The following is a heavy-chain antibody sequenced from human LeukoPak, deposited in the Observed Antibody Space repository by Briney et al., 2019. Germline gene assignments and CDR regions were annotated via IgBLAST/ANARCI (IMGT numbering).Heavy chain of an antibody. J-gene: IGHJ4*02. CDR1: GYRFTSYW. V-gene: IGHV5-51*01. Sequence: GGSLKISFQGSGYRFTSYWIGWVRPLPGKGLEWMGIIYPGDSDTRYSPSFQGQVTISADKSISTAYLQWSSLKASHIAMYCCARPGKYSSGWYNFDYWGQGTLVTASS. CDR3: ARPGKYSSGWYNFDY. D-gene: IGHD6-19*01. CDR2: IYPGDSDT.